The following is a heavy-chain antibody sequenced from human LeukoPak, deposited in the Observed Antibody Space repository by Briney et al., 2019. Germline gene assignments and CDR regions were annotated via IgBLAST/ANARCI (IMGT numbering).Heavy chain of an antibody. V-gene: IGHV1-69*13. J-gene: IGHJ6*02. CDR3: ARDRPSLGMDYYYGMDV. CDR2: IIPIFGTA. CDR1: GGTFSSYA. Sequence: PPASVKVSCKASGGTFSSYAISWVRQAPGQGLEWMGGIIPIFGTANYAQKFQGRVTITADESTSTAYMELRSLRSDDTAVYYCARDRPSLGMDYYYGMDVWGQGTTVTVSS. D-gene: IGHD1-14*01.